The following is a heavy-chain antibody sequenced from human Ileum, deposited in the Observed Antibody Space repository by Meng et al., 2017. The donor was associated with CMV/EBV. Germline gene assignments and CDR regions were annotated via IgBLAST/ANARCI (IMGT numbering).Heavy chain of an antibody. CDR1: EFTFSDST. CDR3: ARDPYGNGRGEFDP. Sequence: GESLKISCAASEFTFSDSTMHWVRQASGKGLEWVGHIRNKANNYATAYAASVKGRFTISRDNAKNTLYLQMNSLRAEDTAVYYCARDPYGNGRGEFDPWGQGTRVTVSS. V-gene: IGHV3-73*01. J-gene: IGHJ5*02. CDR2: IRNKANNYAT. D-gene: IGHD2-21*01.